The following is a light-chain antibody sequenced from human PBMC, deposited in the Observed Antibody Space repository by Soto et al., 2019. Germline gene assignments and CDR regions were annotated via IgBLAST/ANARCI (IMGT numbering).Light chain of an antibody. J-gene: IGLJ7*01. CDR2: EVS. CDR1: SSDVGDNY. V-gene: IGLV2-14*01. CDR3: SSYTSSSTRV. Sequence: QSVLTQPPSASGSPGQSVTISCTGTSSDVGDNYVSWYQQHPGKAPKLMIYEVSNRPSGVSNRFSGSKSGNTASLTISGLQAEDEADYYCSSYTSSSTRVFGGGTQLTVL.